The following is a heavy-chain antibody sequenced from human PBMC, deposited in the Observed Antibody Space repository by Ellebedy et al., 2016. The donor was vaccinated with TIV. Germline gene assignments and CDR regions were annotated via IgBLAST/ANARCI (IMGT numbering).Heavy chain of an antibody. CDR2: ISSTGTPI. Sequence: GESLKISCTASGFTFSNNSMNWVRQAPGKGLEWLSYISSTGTPIYYADSVEGRFPISRDNGKISLYLQMNSLTTEDTAFYYCAKAKGGSGWYNTFEYWGQGTLVTVSS. J-gene: IGHJ4*02. CDR1: GFTFSNNS. D-gene: IGHD6-19*01. V-gene: IGHV3-48*04. CDR3: AKAKGGSGWYNTFEY.